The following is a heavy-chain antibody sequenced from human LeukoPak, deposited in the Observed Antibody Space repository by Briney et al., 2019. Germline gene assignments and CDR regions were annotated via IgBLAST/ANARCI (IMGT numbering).Heavy chain of an antibody. D-gene: IGHD3-10*01. J-gene: IGHJ5*02. CDR2: IYYSGST. CDR1: GGSISSSSYY. V-gene: IGHV4-61*01. Sequence: SETLSLTCTVSGGSISSSSYYWSWIRQPPGKGLEWIGYIYYSGSTKYNPSLKSRVTISVDTSKNQFSLKMSSVTAADTAVYYCARNHGSGRGEWFDPWGQGTLVTVSS. CDR3: ARNHGSGRGEWFDP.